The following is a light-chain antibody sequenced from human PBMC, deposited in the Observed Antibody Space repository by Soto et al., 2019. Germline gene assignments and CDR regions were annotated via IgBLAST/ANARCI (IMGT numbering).Light chain of an antibody. V-gene: IGLV2-14*01. Sequence: QSALTQPASVSGSPGQSITISCTGTSSDIGAYGYVSWYQQHPTRAPKLIIFDVNDRPSGVSDRFSGSKSGNTASLTISGLQADDEADYFCSSYTLVSTHVVFGGGTKLTVL. CDR3: SSYTLVSTHVV. CDR1: SSDIGAYGY. CDR2: DVN. J-gene: IGLJ2*01.